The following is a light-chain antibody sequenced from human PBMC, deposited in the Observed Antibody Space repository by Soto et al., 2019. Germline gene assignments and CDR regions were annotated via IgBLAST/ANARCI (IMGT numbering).Light chain of an antibody. CDR2: DAS. V-gene: IGKV3-11*01. CDR1: QSVSSY. J-gene: IGKJ4*01. Sequence: EIVLTQSPATLSLSPGERATLSCRASQSVSSYVAWYHQKPGQAPRLLIYDASNRATGIPARFRGSGSGTDFTLTISSLEPEDFAVYYCQQRSNWPRLTFGGGTKADIK. CDR3: QQRSNWPRLT.